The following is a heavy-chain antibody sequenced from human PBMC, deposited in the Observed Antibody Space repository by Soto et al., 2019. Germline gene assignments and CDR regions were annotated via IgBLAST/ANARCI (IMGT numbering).Heavy chain of an antibody. CDR1: GYIFTNFY. V-gene: IGHV1-46*03. Sequence: QVQLVQPGAEVKKPGASVKFSCKASGYIFTNFYIHWVRQAPGQGLEWIGIINPNGGSTNYAQNCQGRVTMTRDTSTSTVYMDLRSLRSEDTAVDYCTRGLATGDYWGQGTMITVSS. D-gene: IGHD6-6*01. J-gene: IGHJ4*02. CDR3: TRGLATGDY. CDR2: INPNGGST.